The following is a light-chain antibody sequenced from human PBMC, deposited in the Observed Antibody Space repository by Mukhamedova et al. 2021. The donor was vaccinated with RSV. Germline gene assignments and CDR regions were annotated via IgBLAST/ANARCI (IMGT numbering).Light chain of an antibody. J-gene: IGKJ1*01. Sequence: WYQRRVHGKAPKLLIYTATNLQSGVPSRFSGSGSGTDFTLTISSLQPEDFATYYCQQSYSIPTFGQGTKVEIK. V-gene: IGKV1-39*01. CDR2: TAT. CDR3: QQSYSIPT.